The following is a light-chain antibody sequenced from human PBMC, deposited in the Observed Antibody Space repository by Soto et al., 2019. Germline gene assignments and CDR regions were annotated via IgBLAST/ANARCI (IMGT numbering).Light chain of an antibody. CDR3: SSNTSSSTLV. CDR2: EVS. V-gene: IGLV2-14*01. CDR1: SSDVGGYNY. Sequence: SVLTQPASVSGSPGQSITISCTGTSSDVGGYNYVSWYQQHPGKAPKLMIYEVSNRPSGVSNRFSGSKSGNTASLTISGLQAEDEADYYCSSNTSSSTLVFGTGTKV. J-gene: IGLJ1*01.